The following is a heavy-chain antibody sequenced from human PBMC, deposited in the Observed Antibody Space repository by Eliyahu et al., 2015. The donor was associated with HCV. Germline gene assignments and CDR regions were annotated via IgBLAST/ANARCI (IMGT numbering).Heavy chain of an antibody. CDR1: GYTFTSYY. J-gene: IGHJ3*02. CDR2: INPSGGST. Sequence: QVQLVQSGAEVKKPGASVKVSCKASGYTFTSYYMHWVRXAPGQGLEWMGIINPSGGSTSYAQKFQGRVTMTRDTSTSTVYMELSSLRSEDTAVYYCARDRGDDAFDIWGQGTMVTVSS. D-gene: IGHD7-27*01. V-gene: IGHV1-46*01. CDR3: ARDRGDDAFDI.